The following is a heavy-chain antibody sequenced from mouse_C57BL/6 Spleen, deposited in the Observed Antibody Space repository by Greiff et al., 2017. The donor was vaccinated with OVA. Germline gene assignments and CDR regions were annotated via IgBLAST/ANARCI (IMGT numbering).Heavy chain of an antibody. CDR3: ARGGTVVAGDY. CDR1: GFTFRDYG. J-gene: IGHJ2*01. V-gene: IGHV5-17*01. CDR2: ISSGSSTI. D-gene: IGHD1-1*01. Sequence: EVHLVESGGGLVKPGGSLKLSCAASGFTFRDYGMHWVRQAPEKVLEWVAYISSGSSTIYYADTVKGRFTITRDNAKNTLFLQMTSLRSEDTAMYYCARGGTVVAGDYWGQGTTLTVSS.